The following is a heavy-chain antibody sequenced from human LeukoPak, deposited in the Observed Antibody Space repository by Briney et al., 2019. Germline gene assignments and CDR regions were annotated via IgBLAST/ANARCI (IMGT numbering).Heavy chain of an antibody. D-gene: IGHD1-26*01. CDR2: ISASGVSR. J-gene: IGHJ4*02. CDR1: GFTSSSYG. Sequence: GGTLRLSCAASGFTSSSYGMSWVRQAPGKGLEWVSAISASGVSRYYADSVKGRFTISRDKSKNTLYLQMNSLRAEDTAVYYCARAGSGSPDYWGQGTLVTVSS. CDR3: ARAGSGSPDY. V-gene: IGHV3-23*01.